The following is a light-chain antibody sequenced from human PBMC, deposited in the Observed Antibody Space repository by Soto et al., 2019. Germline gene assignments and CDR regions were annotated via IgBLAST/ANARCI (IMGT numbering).Light chain of an antibody. V-gene: IGKV3-15*01. CDR2: GAS. CDR1: QSVSSN. CDR3: QQYNNWPPWT. J-gene: IGKJ1*01. Sequence: EIVMTQSPATLSVSPGERATLSCRASQSVSSNLAWYQQKPGQAPRLLIYGASTRATGIPARCSGSGSGTEFTLTISSLHSEDFAVYYCQQYNNWPPWTFGQGTKVEIK.